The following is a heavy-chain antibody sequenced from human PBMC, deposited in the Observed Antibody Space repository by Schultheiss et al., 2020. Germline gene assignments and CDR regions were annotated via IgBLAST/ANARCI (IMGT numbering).Heavy chain of an antibody. V-gene: IGHV3-23*01. CDR2: ISGSGGST. J-gene: IGHJ6*02. Sequence: GGSLRLSCAASGFTFSSYAMSWVRQAPGKGLEWVSAISGSGGSTYYADSVKGRFTISRDNSKNTLYLQMNSLRAEDTAVYYCAKTHPSNTYDFWSGYYTDVDVCGQGTTVTVSS. D-gene: IGHD3-3*01. CDR1: GFTFSSYA. CDR3: AKTHPSNTYDFWSGYYTDVDV.